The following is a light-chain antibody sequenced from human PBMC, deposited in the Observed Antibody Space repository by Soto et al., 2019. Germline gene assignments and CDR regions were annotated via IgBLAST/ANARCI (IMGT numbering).Light chain of an antibody. CDR3: QQYNNWPLPT. J-gene: IGKJ1*01. V-gene: IGKV3-15*01. CDR1: QSVSST. Sequence: EIGMTQSPATLSVAPRERATLSGRASQSVSSTLAWYQQKPCQAPRLLIYGASTRVTGIPARFSGSGSGTAFTLTIISLQSEDFAVYYCQQYNNWPLPTFGQGTKVEIK. CDR2: GAS.